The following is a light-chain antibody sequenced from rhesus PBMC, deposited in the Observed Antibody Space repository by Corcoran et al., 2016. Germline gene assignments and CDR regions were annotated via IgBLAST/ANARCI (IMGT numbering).Light chain of an antibody. CDR1: RSNLVSNS. CDR2: YND. V-gene: IGLV1-60*01. Sequence: QSVLTQPPSASEAARKSVTISCSGSRSNLVSNSVSWYQQLPETAPELLIYYNDRRASGVSDRFSGSTSGTSASLAISGLQTEDEADDYCAVWDNSLSGYIFGGGTRLTVL. J-gene: IGLJ1*01. CDR3: AVWDNSLSGYI.